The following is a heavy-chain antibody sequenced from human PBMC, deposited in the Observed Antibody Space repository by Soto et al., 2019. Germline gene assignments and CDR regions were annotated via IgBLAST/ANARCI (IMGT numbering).Heavy chain of an antibody. J-gene: IGHJ4*02. V-gene: IGHV1-46*01. CDR3: VRSGDYRSGSYWYFFDY. CDR2: INPSGGST. D-gene: IGHD3-10*01. CDR1: GGTFSSYA. Sequence: ASVKVSCKASGGTFSSYAISWVRQAPGQGLEWMGIINPSGGSTSYAQKFQGRVTMTRDTSTSTVYMELNSLRAEDTALYFCVRSGDYRSGSYWYFFDYWGQGALVTVSS.